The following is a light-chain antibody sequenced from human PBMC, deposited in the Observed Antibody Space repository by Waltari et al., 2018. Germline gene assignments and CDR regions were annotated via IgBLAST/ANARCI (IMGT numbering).Light chain of an antibody. CDR2: QVS. Sequence: QSALTQPASVSGSPGQSITISCTGTSSDVGSYNLVSWYQQHPGKAPRLIIYQVSKRPSGVCNRFSGSKSGKTASLTISGLQTEDEAEYYCCSYTGRSLYVFGTGTKVTVL. V-gene: IGLV2-23*02. CDR3: CSYTGRSLYV. J-gene: IGLJ1*01. CDR1: SSDVGSYNL.